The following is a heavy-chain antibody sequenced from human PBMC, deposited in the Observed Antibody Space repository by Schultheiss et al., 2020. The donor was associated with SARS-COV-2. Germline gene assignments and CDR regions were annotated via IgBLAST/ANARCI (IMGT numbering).Heavy chain of an antibody. CDR2: MFWGGNT. V-gene: IGHV4-59*01. Sequence: SQTLSLTCTVSGGSFSSYYWNWIRQSPGKGLEWIGYMFWGGNTDYNPSLKSRVTISVNTSKNQFSLKLSSVTAADTAVYYCARAIGSGWNAYLEHWGQGTLVTVSS. J-gene: IGHJ4*02. D-gene: IGHD3-22*01. CDR3: ARAIGSGWNAYLEH. CDR1: GGSFSSYY.